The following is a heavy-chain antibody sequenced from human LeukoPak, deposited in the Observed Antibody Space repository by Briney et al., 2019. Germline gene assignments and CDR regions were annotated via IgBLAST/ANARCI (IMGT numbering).Heavy chain of an antibody. CDR2: ISSSSSYI. CDR3: AKDIRGSTSWYGLDS. J-gene: IGHJ4*02. CDR1: GFTFSSSN. D-gene: IGHD6-13*01. V-gene: IGHV3-21*04. Sequence: GGSLRLSCAASGFTFSSSNMNWVRQAPGKGLEWVSSISSSSSYIYYADSVKGRFTISRDNSKNSLYLQMNSLRAEDTALYYCAKDIRGSTSWYGLDSWGQGTLVTVSS.